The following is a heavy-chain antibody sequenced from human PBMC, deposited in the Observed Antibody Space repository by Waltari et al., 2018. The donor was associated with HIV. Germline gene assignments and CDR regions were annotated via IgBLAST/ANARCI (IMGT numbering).Heavy chain of an antibody. CDR3: ARGEEGYSCYDLSWFDT. J-gene: IGHJ5*02. CDR2: INHSGRT. V-gene: IGHV4-34*01. D-gene: IGHD5-12*01. Sequence: QVQLQQWGAGLLKPSETLSLTCAVYGGSFSGYYWSWIRQPPGKGLEWIGEINHSGRTNYNPSLKSRVTISADTSKNQFSLKVNSVTAADTAVYYCARGEEGYSCYDLSWFDTWGQGTLVTVSS. CDR1: GGSFSGYY.